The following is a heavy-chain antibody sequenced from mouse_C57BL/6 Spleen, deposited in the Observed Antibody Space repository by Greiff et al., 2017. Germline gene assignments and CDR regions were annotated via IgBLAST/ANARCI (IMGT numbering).Heavy chain of an antibody. J-gene: IGHJ2*01. CDR3: ARWFVTTVSAHFDY. Sequence: EVQRVESGPGLVKPSQSLSLTCSVTGYSIPSGYYWNWIRQFPGNKLEWMGYISYDGSNNYNPSLKNPNSITRDTSKNQFFLKLNSVTTEDTATYYCARWFVTTVSAHFDYWGQGTTLTVSS. D-gene: IGHD1-1*01. CDR2: ISYDGSN. CDR1: GYSIPSGYY. V-gene: IGHV3-6*01.